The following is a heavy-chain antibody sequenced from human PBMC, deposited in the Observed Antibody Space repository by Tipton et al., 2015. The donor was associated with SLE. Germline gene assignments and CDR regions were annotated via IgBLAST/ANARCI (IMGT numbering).Heavy chain of an antibody. CDR3: ARAGAFHAFDI. CDR2: INPSGGST. V-gene: IGHV1-46*01. CDR1: GYTFTGYY. J-gene: IGHJ3*02. Sequence: QLVQSGAEVKKPGASVKVSCKASGYTFTGYYMHWVRQAPGQGLEWMGIINPSGGSTSYAQKFQGRVTMTRDTSTSTVYMELSSLRSEDTAVYYCARAGAFHAFDIWGQGTMVTVSS. D-gene: IGHD1-26*01.